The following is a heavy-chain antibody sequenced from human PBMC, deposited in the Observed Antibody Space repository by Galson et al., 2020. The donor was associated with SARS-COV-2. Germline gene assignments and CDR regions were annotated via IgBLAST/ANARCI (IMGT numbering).Heavy chain of an antibody. Sequence: SETLSLTCTVSGGSISSSSYYWGWIRQPPGKGQELIGSIYYSGSTYYNPSLKSRVTISVDTSKNQFSLKLSSVTAAGAAVYYCASTYSNYPSQTTLNWFDPWGQGTLVTVSS. CDR1: GGSISSSSYY. CDR3: ASTYSNYPSQTTLNWFDP. CDR2: IYYSGST. V-gene: IGHV4-39*01. D-gene: IGHD4-4*01. J-gene: IGHJ5*02.